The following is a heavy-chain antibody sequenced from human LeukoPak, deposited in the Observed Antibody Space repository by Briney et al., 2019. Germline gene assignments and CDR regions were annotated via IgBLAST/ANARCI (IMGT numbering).Heavy chain of an antibody. Sequence: GGSLRLSCAASGFTFSSFAMHWVRQAPDKGLEWVALISYDGSNEHYADSVKGRFTISRDNSKNTLYLQMNSLRAEDTAVYYCARDLYSGYDQGYYFDYWGQGTLVTVSS. CDR3: ARDLYSGYDQGYYFDY. CDR2: ISYDGSNE. J-gene: IGHJ4*02. CDR1: GFTFSSFA. D-gene: IGHD5-12*01. V-gene: IGHV3-30-3*01.